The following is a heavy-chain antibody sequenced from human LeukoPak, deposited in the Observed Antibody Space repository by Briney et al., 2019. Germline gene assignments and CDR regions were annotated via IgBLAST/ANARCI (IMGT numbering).Heavy chain of an antibody. CDR1: GASISSYY. J-gene: IGHJ4*02. V-gene: IGHV4-4*07. CDR2: IYTSGST. CDR3: ASFGVFQYLDY. Sequence: SETLSLTCTVSGASISSYYWSWIRQPAGKGLEWIGRIYTSGSTSYNPSLKSRVTMSVDTSKNQSSLKLSSVTAADTAVYYCASFGVFQYLDYWGQGTLVTVSS. D-gene: IGHD2-8*01.